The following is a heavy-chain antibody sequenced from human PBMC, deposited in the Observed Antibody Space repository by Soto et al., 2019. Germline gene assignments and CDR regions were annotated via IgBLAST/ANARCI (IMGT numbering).Heavy chain of an antibody. CDR3: ARGYSGYDYNFDX. CDR1: GTVTFSVSYY. D-gene: IGHD5-12*01. J-gene: IGHJ4*02. Sequence: TLSLTCSVSGTVTFSVSYYWSWIRQRPGKGMEFLGYIFNSGSAYYNQSLRSRATISLETFKNEFSLTLRSVTAADTAVYFCARGYSGYDYNFDXWGQGISLTVSX. V-gene: IGHV4-31*03. CDR2: IFNSGSA.